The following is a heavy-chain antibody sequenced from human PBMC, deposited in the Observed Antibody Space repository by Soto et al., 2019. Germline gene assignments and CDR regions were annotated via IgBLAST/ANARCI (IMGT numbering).Heavy chain of an antibody. J-gene: IGHJ4*02. CDR3: AKRPYGSGSYHYDY. D-gene: IGHD3-10*01. CDR2: ISGSGGST. CDR1: GFTFSSYA. V-gene: IGHV3-23*01. Sequence: PGGSLRLSCAASGFTFSSYAMSWVRQAPGKGLEWVSAISGSGGSTYYADSVKGRFTISRDNSKNTLYLQMKSLRAEDTAVYYCAKRPYGSGSYHYDYWGQGTLVTVSS.